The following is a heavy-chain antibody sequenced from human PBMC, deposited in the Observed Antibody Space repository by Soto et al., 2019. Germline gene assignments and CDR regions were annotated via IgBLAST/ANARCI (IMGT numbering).Heavy chain of an antibody. CDR2: IYYSGST. Sequence: PSETLSLTCTVSGGSVSSGSYYWSWIRQPPGKGLEWIGYIYYSGSTNYNPSLKSRVTISVDTSKNQFSLKLSSVAAAATAVYYWGRDGGGATGGYYFAYGGQGPLVPVSS. CDR1: GGSVSSGSYY. J-gene: IGHJ4*02. D-gene: IGHD5-12*01. CDR3: GRDGGGATGGYYFAY. V-gene: IGHV4-61*01.